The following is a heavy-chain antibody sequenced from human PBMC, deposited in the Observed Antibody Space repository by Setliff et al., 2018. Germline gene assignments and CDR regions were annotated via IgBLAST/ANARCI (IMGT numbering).Heavy chain of an antibody. D-gene: IGHD3-16*02. Sequence: KPSETLSLTCVVSGHSISSCHYWGWIRQPPGKGLEWIGSLYRSGSTYYNPPLKSRVTISVDRSKNQFSLKLSSLTAADTAVYYCAALPLEIYPVGPPDCWGQGTLVTVSS. CDR2: LYRSGST. CDR3: AALPLEIYPVGPPDC. J-gene: IGHJ4*02. V-gene: IGHV4-38-2*01. CDR1: GHSISSCHY.